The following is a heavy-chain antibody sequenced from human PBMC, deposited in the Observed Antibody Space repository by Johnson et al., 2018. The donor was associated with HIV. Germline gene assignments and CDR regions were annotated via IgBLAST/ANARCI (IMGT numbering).Heavy chain of an antibody. CDR1: GFTFSSYG. D-gene: IGHD3-22*01. J-gene: IGHJ3*02. CDR2: IRYDGSNK. V-gene: IGHV3-30*02. Sequence: QVQLVEFGGGVVQPGGSLRLSCAASGFTFSSYGMHWVRQAPGKGLEWVAFIRYDGSNKYYADSVKGRFTISRDNSKNTLSLQMNSLTEDDTAIYYCAKGDYYDSGGYYYVGAFEIWGQGTMVTVSS. CDR3: AKGDYYDSGGYYYVGAFEI.